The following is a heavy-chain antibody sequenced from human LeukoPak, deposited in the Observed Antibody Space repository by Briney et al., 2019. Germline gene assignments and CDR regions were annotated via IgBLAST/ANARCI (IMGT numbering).Heavy chain of an antibody. V-gene: IGHV3-23*01. J-gene: IGHJ5*02. CDR2: ISNDGGGT. D-gene: IGHD3-22*01. Sequence: QPGGSLRLFCAASGFIFNNYGLIWVPQAPGRGLEWFSAISNDGGGTNYADFVKGRFTISRDNSKNTLFLQMNSLRAEDTALYYCAKGSSGYFVDLWGQGTLVTVSS. CDR3: AKGSSGYFVDL. CDR1: GFIFNNYG.